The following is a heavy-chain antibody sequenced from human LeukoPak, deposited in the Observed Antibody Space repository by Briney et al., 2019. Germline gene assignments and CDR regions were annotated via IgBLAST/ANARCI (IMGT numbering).Heavy chain of an antibody. CDR2: IKQDGSEK. CDR1: GFTFSSYW. D-gene: IGHD4-17*01. V-gene: IGHV3-7*01. J-gene: IGHJ6*03. CDR3: ARLAEYGDFYYYYYYMDV. Sequence: GGSLRLSCAASGFTFSSYWMSWVRQAPGKGLEWVANIKQDGSEKYYVDSVKGRFTISRDNAKNTLYLQMNSLRAEDTAVYYCARLAEYGDFYYYYYYMDVWGKGTTVTISS.